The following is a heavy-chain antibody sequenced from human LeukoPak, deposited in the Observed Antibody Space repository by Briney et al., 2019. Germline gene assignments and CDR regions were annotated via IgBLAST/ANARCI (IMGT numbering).Heavy chain of an antibody. Sequence: PGGSLRLSCAASGFTFSSYGMHWVRQAPGKGLEWVAFIRYDGSNKNYADSVKGRFTISRDNSKNTLYLQMNSLRAEDTAVYYCARVARVGATTGDAFDIWGQGTMVTVSS. CDR2: IRYDGSNK. J-gene: IGHJ3*02. CDR3: ARVARVGATTGDAFDI. CDR1: GFTFSSYG. D-gene: IGHD1-26*01. V-gene: IGHV3-30*02.